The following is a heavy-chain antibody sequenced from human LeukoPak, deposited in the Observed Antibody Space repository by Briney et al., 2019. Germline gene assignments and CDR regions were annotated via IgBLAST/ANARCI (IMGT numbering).Heavy chain of an antibody. J-gene: IGHJ4*02. V-gene: IGHV1-2*02. CDR3: ARDRYSYGFFDY. CDR2: INPNSGDT. Sequence: ASVKVSCKASGYTFTSFGITWVRQAPGQGLEWMGWINPNSGDTNYAQNFQGRVTMTRDTSSNTAYMELSRLRSDDTAVYYCARDRYSYGFFDYWGQGTLVTVSS. D-gene: IGHD5-18*01. CDR1: GYTFTSFG.